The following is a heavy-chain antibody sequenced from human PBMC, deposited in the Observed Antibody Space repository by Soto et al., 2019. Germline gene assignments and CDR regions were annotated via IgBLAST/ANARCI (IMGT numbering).Heavy chain of an antibody. J-gene: IGHJ4*02. V-gene: IGHV3-30*18. CDR3: AKGPGIAVIGY. CDR1: GFAFSSYG. Sequence: LRLSCAASGFAFSSYGMHWVRQAPGKGLEWVAVISYDGSNKYYADSVKGRFTISRDNSKNTLYLQMNSLRAEDTAVYYCAKGPGIAVIGYWGQGTLVTVSS. D-gene: IGHD6-19*01. CDR2: ISYDGSNK.